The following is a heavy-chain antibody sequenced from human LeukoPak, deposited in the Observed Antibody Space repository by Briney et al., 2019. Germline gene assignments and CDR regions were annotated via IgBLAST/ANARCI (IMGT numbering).Heavy chain of an antibody. CDR2: IYHSGST. CDR3: ARRDDVDTAMVSY. CDR1: GYSISSGCY. J-gene: IGHJ4*02. Sequence: SETLSLTCAVSGYSISSGCYWGWIRQPPGKGLEWIGSIYHSGSTYYNPSLKSRVTISVDTSKNQFSLKLSSVTAADTAVYYCARRDDVDTAMVSYWGQGTLVTVSS. V-gene: IGHV4-38-2*01. D-gene: IGHD5-18*01.